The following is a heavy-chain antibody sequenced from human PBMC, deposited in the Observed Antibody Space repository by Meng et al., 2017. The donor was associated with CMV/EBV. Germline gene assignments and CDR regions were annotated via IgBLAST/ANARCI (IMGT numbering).Heavy chain of an antibody. V-gene: IGHV1-46*01. CDR3: ALAEYSSSLFGY. D-gene: IGHD6-13*01. CDR1: GNHFTSYY. J-gene: IGHJ4*02. CDR2: ITPSGGRP. Sequence: GELTKPVDTGHVSSKAFGNHFTSYYMHWVRQAPGQGLEWMGIITPSGGRPSYAQKFQGRVTMTRDPSTSTVYMELSSLRSEDTAVYYCALAEYSSSLFGYWGQGTLVTVSS.